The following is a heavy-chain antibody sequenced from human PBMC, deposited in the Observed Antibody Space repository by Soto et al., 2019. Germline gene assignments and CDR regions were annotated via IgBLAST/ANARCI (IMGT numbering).Heavy chain of an antibody. CDR3: ARGAYGGYLFDQ. V-gene: IGHV4-59*01. J-gene: IGHJ4*02. Sequence: PSETLSLTCTVSGDSISSYYWGWIRQPPGMGLEWIGYIYYSVITNYNPSLKSRVTISVDTSKNQFSLNLSSLTAADTAVYYCARGAYGGYLFDQWAQGTLVTVSS. CDR1: GDSISSYY. D-gene: IGHD5-12*01. CDR2: IYYSVIT.